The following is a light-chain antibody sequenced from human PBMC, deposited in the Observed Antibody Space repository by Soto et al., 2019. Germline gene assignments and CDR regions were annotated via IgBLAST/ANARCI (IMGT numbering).Light chain of an antibody. J-gene: IGKJ3*01. CDR1: QSLDSN. CDR3: QQYKSCPFT. V-gene: IGKV3-15*01. CDR2: DAT. Sequence: EIVVTHSPATLSVSPGERATLSCRASQSLDSNLAWYRQKPGQAPRLLIYDATTRATGIPARFSGSGSGTEFTLTISSLQSEDLSIYYCQQYKSCPFTCGPVTKVEIK.